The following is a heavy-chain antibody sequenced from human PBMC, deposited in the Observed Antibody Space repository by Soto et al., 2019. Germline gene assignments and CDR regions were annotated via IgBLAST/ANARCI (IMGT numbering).Heavy chain of an antibody. CDR1: GGSFSGYY. CDR3: ARGDIAVAATVSAGKFDP. J-gene: IGHJ5*02. Sequence: SETLSLTCAVYGGSFSGYYWSWLRQPPGKGLEWIGEINHSGSTNYNPSLKSRVTISVDTSKNQFSLKLSSVTAADTAVYYCARGDIAVAATVSAGKFDPWGQGTLVTVSS. V-gene: IGHV4-34*01. CDR2: INHSGST. D-gene: IGHD6-19*01.